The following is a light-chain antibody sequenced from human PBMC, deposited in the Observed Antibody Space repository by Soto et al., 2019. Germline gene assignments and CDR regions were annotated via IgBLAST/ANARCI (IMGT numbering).Light chain of an antibody. CDR2: KAS. CDR1: QSISNW. Sequence: DIQMTQSPSTLSASVGDRVTITCRASQSISNWLAWYQQKPGKAPTLLIFKASTLESGVPSRFSGSGSGTEFTLNISSLQPDDFATYHCQQYDTYPRTFGQGTKVDIK. J-gene: IGKJ1*01. V-gene: IGKV1-5*03. CDR3: QQYDTYPRT.